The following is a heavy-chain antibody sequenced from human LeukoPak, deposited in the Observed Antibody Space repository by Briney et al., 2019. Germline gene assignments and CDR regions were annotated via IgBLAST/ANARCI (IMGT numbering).Heavy chain of an antibody. CDR2: IGISSGPL. J-gene: IGHJ6*02. Sequence: GGSLRLSCAASGFTFNNYAMNWVRPTPGGRLEWVSFIGISSGPLLYADSVKGRFTISRDNSKNTLYLQMNSLRAEDTAVYYCARAPSYYYYGMDVRGQGTTVTVSS. CDR3: ARAPSYYYYGMDV. V-gene: IGHV3-48*01. CDR1: GFTFNNYA.